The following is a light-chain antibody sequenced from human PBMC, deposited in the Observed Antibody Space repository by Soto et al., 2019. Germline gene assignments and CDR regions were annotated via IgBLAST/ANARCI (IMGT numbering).Light chain of an antibody. CDR2: DAS. J-gene: IGKJ4*01. CDR1: QSVSRY. Sequence: EIVLTQSPATLSLSPGQRATLSCRASQSVSRYLAWDQQKPGQAPRLVTYDASNRAADIPARFSGSGSGTDFTLTINSLEPEDFAVYYCQQRSNWPLTFGGGTKVESK. V-gene: IGKV3-11*01. CDR3: QQRSNWPLT.